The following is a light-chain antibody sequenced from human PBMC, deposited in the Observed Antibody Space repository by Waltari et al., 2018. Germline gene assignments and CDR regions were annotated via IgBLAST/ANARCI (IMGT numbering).Light chain of an antibody. V-gene: IGKV1-12*01. CDR2: AAS. J-gene: IGKJ1*01. CDR1: QGISSW. Sequence: DIQMTQFPSSVSASVGDRVTITCRASQGISSWLVWYQQKPGKAPKLLIYAASSLQSGVPSRFSGSGSGTDFTLTINSLQPEDFATYYCQQSNSFPQTFGQGTKVEIK. CDR3: QQSNSFPQT.